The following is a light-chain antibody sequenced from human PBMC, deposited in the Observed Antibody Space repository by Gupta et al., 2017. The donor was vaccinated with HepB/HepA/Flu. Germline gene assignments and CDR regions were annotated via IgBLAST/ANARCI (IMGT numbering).Light chain of an antibody. CDR2: AAS. J-gene: IGKJ2*01. CDR3: QQLYSYPYT. CDR1: QGISSY. V-gene: IGKV1-9*01. Sequence: DIQLTQSPSFLSASVGDRVTITCRASQGISSYLAWYQQKPGKAPKLLIYAASTLQSGVPSRFSGSGSGTEFTLTISSLQPEDFATYYGQQLYSYPYTFGQGTKMEIK.